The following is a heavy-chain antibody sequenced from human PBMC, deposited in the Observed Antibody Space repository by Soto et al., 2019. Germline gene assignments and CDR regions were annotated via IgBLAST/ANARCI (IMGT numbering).Heavy chain of an antibody. D-gene: IGHD2-21*01. CDR3: ARASTLTVHCGSVSGPRMAV. Sequence: QVQLVQSGAEVKKPGSPVKVSCKASVGTFSSYAISWVRXAPGQGLEWMGGILPIFGTANYARKFQGRVTITKDRSTSTAYMELSSLRSEYTAVYYCARASTLTVHCGSVSGPRMAVWGQGTTVTVSS. CDR1: VGTFSSYA. J-gene: IGHJ6*02. CDR2: ILPIFGTA. V-gene: IGHV1-69*06.